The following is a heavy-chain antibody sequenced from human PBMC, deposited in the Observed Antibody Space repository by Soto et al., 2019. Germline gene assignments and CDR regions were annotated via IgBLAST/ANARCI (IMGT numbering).Heavy chain of an antibody. CDR2: IYYSGST. D-gene: IGHD2-2*02. J-gene: IGHJ6*02. V-gene: IGHV4-31*03. CDR1: GGSISSGGYY. CDR3: ARDRAAIHYYYGMDV. Sequence: SETLSLTCTVSGGSISSGGYYWSWIRQHPGKGLEWIGYIYYSGSTYYNPSLKSRVTISVDTSKNQFSLKLSSVTAADTAVYYCARDRAAIHYYYGMDVWGQGTTVTVSS.